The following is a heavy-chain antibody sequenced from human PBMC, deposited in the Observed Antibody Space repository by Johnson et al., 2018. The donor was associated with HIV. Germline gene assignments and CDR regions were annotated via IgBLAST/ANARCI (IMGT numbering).Heavy chain of an antibody. CDR1: GFPFVGIG. CDR3: ARERASSAFDI. Sequence: MLLVESGGGLVQPGGSLGLSFQASGFPFVGIGLTWSGRAQGRGRGGGATIKQEGGGNTLVTSVRGGFTISRDNAKNSLYLQMNSLRAEDTAVYYCARERASSAFDIWGQGTMVTVSS. CDR2: IKQEGGGN. V-gene: IGHV3-7*01. J-gene: IGHJ3*02.